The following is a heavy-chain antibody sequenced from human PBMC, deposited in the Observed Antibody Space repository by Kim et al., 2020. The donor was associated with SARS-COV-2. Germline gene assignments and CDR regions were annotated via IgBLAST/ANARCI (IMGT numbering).Heavy chain of an antibody. D-gene: IGHD6-19*01. J-gene: IGHJ5*02. CDR2: ISWEDDK. CDR1: GFSLNTGGVR. Sequence: SGPTLVKPTQTLTLTCTFSGFSLNTGGVRVGWIRQPPGKALEWLALISWEDDKYYNPSLKNRLTITKDTSKDQVVLTMTNMDPLDTATYFCAHRRVPGYTRSGWYDWFAPWGPGILVTVSS. CDR3: AHRRVPGYTRSGWYDWFAP. V-gene: IGHV2-5*02.